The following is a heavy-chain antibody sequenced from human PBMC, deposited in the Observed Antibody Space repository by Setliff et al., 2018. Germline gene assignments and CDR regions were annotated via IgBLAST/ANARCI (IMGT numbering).Heavy chain of an antibody. J-gene: IGHJ5*02. CDR3: ARRGERFFNWFDP. CDR1: GYSFTDYW. D-gene: IGHD2-21*01. CDR2: IYPGNADT. Sequence: GESLKISCKGSGYSFTDYWIAWVRQTPGKGLEWMGTIYPGNADTRYSPSYQGQVTISTDTSINTAFLQSNNLKASDTAVYYCARRGERFFNWFDPWGQGTLVTVSS. V-gene: IGHV5-51*01.